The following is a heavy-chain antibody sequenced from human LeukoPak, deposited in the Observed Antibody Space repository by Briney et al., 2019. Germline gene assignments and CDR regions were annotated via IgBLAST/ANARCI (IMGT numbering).Heavy chain of an antibody. D-gene: IGHD4-23*01. CDR3: ARDGNYGGNSGDY. CDR1: GGSFSGYY. Sequence: ASETLSLTCAVYGGSFSGYYWSWIRQPPGKGLEWIGEINHSGSTNYNPSLKSRVTISVDTSKNQFSLKLSSVTAADTAVYYCARDGNYGGNSGDYWGQGTLVTVFS. CDR2: INHSGST. V-gene: IGHV4-34*01. J-gene: IGHJ4*02.